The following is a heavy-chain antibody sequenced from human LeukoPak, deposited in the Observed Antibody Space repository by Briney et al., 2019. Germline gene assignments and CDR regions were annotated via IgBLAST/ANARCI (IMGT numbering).Heavy chain of an antibody. CDR1: GFTVSSSY. J-gene: IGHJ4*02. V-gene: IGHV3-53*01. CDR3: ARVVTGDYFDY. CDR2: IYGGGST. Sequence: PGGSLRLSCAASGFTVSSSYMNWVRQAPGKGLEWVSLIYGGGSTYYADSVKGRFTISRDNSKNSLYLQMNNLRAEDTAVYYCARVVTGDYFDYWGQGTLVTVSS. D-gene: IGHD2-21*02.